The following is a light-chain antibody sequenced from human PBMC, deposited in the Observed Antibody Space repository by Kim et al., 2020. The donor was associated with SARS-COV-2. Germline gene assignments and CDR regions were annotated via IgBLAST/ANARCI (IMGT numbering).Light chain of an antibody. Sequence: ALGQTVRITCQGDSLRSYYASWYQQKRGQAPLLVIYGKNNRPSGIPDRFAGSSSGNTASLTITGAQAEDEADYYCNSRDSSGNHVVFGGGTQLTVL. J-gene: IGLJ2*01. V-gene: IGLV3-19*01. CDR3: NSRDSSGNHVV. CDR1: SLRSYY. CDR2: GKN.